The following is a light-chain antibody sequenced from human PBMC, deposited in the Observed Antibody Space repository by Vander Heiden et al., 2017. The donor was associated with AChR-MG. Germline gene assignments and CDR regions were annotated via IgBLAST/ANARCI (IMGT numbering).Light chain of an antibody. Sequence: SSELTQDPAVSMALGQTVRITCQGDSLRSYYASWYQQKPGQAPVLVIYGKNNRPSGIPDRFSGSSSGNTASLTITGAQAEDEADYDCNSRDSSGNHGVVFGGGTKLTVL. CDR3: NSRDSSGNHGVV. CDR1: SLRSYY. V-gene: IGLV3-19*01. J-gene: IGLJ2*01. CDR2: GKN.